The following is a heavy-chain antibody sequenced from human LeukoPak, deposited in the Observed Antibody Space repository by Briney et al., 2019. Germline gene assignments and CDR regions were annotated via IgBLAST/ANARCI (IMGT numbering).Heavy chain of an antibody. J-gene: IGHJ4*02. D-gene: IGHD3-10*01. CDR1: DSSFRSHD. V-gene: IGHV3-23*01. CDR3: AKGPNFGSWRAVDY. Sequence: GGSLRLSCAASDSSFRSHDMSWVRQTLEKGLEWVSSIAGDGASFYADSVRGRFAISRDKSQNILYLQMNSLRADDTAIYYCAKGPNFGSWRAVDYWGQGSLVTVSS. CDR2: IAGDGAS.